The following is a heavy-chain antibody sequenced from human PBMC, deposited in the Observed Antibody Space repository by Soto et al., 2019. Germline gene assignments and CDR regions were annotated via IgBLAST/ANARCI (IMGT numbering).Heavy chain of an antibody. J-gene: IGHJ4*02. CDR2: ISAHNGDT. D-gene: IGHD3-22*01. Sequence: ASVKVSCKVSGYTFTGYYMHWVRQAPGQGLECVGWISAHNGDTHYSQKFQGRVTLTTDTSTNTGYMELRSLTSDDTAVYFCATEPIYYNDGSGYYPLGHWGQGTLVTVSS. V-gene: IGHV1-18*04. CDR3: ATEPIYYNDGSGYYPLGH. CDR1: GYTFTGYY.